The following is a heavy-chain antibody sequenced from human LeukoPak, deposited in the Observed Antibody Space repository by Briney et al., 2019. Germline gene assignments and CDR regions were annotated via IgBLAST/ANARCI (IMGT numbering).Heavy chain of an antibody. V-gene: IGHV3-48*03. CDR1: GFTFSIYE. CDR2: ISNSGSTI. D-gene: IGHD1-26*01. CDR3: ARDGNNYYYSYMDV. Sequence: GGSLRLSCAASGFTFSIYEMNWVRQAPGKGLEWVSYISNSGSTIYYADSVKGRFTISRDNAKNSLYLQMNSLRAEDTAVYCCARDGNNYYYSYMDVWGKGTTVTISS. J-gene: IGHJ6*03.